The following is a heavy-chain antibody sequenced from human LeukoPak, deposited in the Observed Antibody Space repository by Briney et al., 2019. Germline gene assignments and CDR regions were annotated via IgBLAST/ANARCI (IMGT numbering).Heavy chain of an antibody. V-gene: IGHV3-7*01. CDR1: GFTFSSYW. Sequence: GGSLRLSCAASGFTFSSYWMSWVRQAPGKGLEWVANIKQDGSEKYYVDSVKGRFTISRDNAKNSLYLQMNSLRAEDTAVYYCARPYYYGSGSRAFDIWGQGTMVTVSS. J-gene: IGHJ3*02. D-gene: IGHD3-10*01. CDR2: IKQDGSEK. CDR3: ARPYYYGSGSRAFDI.